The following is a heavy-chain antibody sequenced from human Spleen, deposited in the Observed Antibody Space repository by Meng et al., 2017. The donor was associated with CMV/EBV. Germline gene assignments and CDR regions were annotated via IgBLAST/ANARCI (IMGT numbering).Heavy chain of an antibody. CDR1: GYSFTSYG. J-gene: IGHJ4*02. CDR3: ARGLLYDKFDY. D-gene: IGHD2-2*02. CDR2: INPTSGDT. Sequence: ASVKVSCKASGYSFTSYGISWVRQAPGQGLEWMGWINPTSGDTNYAQRFQGRVTMTRDTSISTVYMELSRKRTDDTAVYYCARGLLYDKFDYWGQGTLVTVSS. V-gene: IGHV1-2*02.